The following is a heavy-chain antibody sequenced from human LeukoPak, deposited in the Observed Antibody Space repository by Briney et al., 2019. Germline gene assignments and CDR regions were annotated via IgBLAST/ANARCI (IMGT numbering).Heavy chain of an antibody. V-gene: IGHV1-69*04. D-gene: IGHD3-10*01. Sequence: SVKVSCKASGGTFSSYAISWVPQAPGQGLEWMGRIIPILGIANYAQKFQGRVTITADKSTSTAYMELSSLRSEDTAVYYCARVLSMVRGVTPYGMDVWGQGTTVTVSS. CDR1: GGTFSSYA. CDR3: ARVLSMVRGVTPYGMDV. J-gene: IGHJ6*02. CDR2: IIPILGIA.